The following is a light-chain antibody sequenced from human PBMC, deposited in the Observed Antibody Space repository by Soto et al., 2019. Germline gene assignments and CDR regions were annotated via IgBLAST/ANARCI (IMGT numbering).Light chain of an antibody. CDR3: SSYTSSSPLGRI. CDR2: DVS. Sequence: QSALTQPASVSGSPGQSITISCTGTSSDVGGYNYVSWYQQHPGKAPKLMIYDVSNRPSGVSNRFSGSKSGNTASLTISGLQAEDEADYYCSSYTSSSPLGRIFGTGTKLTVL. CDR1: SSDVGGYNY. J-gene: IGLJ1*01. V-gene: IGLV2-14*01.